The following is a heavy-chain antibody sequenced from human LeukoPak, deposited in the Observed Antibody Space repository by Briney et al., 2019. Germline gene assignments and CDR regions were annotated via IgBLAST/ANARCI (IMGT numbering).Heavy chain of an antibody. CDR1: GFTFSSYW. V-gene: IGHV3-7*01. CDR2: IKQDGREK. J-gene: IGHJ5*02. Sequence: GGSLRLSCAASGFTFSSYWMSWVRQAPGKGLEGVANIKQDGREKYYVDSVKGRFTISRDTVKNSLYLQMNSLRAEDKAVYYCARDQVAAAGTAFDPWGQGTLVTVSS. D-gene: IGHD6-13*01. CDR3: ARDQVAAAGTAFDP.